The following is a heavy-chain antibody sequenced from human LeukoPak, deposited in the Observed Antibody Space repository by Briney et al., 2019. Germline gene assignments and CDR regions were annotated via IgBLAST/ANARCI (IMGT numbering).Heavy chain of an antibody. V-gene: IGHV3-48*01. Sequence: PGGSLRLSCAASGFTFSSYSMNWVRQAPGKGLEWVSYISSSSSTIYYADSVKGRFTISRDNAKNSLYLQMNSLRAEDTAAYYCAREPYYYGSGSHMGNWFDPWGQGTLVTVSS. D-gene: IGHD3-10*01. CDR2: ISSSSSTI. CDR3: AREPYYYGSGSHMGNWFDP. J-gene: IGHJ5*02. CDR1: GFTFSSYS.